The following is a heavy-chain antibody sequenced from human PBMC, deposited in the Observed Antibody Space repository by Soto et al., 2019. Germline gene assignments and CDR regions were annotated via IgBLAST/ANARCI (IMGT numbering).Heavy chain of an antibody. D-gene: IGHD4-17*01. J-gene: IGHJ4*02. V-gene: IGHV3-48*02. CDR1: GFTFSRYS. Sequence: GGSLRLSCAASGFTFSRYSMNWVRQAPGKGLEWVSYISSSSSTIYYAVSVKGRFTISRDNAKNSLYLQMNSLRDEDTAVYYCARDSTDYVGSYYFDCWGQGTLVTVSS. CDR3: ARDSTDYVGSYYFDC. CDR2: ISSSSSTI.